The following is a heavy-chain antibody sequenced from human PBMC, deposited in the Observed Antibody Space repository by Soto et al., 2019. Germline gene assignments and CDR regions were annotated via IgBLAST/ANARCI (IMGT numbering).Heavy chain of an antibody. J-gene: IGHJ4*02. CDR3: TTDLGSGWYWA. CDR2: IKSKTDGGTT. CDR1: GFTFSNAW. V-gene: IGHV3-15*01. Sequence: EVQLVESGGGLVKPGGSLRLSCAASGFTFSNAWMSWVRQAPGKGLEWVGHIKSKTDGGTTDYAAPVKGRFTISRDDSKNTLSPQMNSLNTEDTAVYLCTTDLGSGWYWAWGQGTLVTVSS. D-gene: IGHD6-19*01.